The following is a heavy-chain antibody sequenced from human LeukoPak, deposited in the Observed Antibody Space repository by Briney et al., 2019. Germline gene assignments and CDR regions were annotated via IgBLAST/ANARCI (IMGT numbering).Heavy chain of an antibody. J-gene: IGHJ4*02. V-gene: IGHV1-69*13. Sequence: SVKVSCKASGGTFSSYAISWVRQAPGQGLEWMGGIIPIFGTANYAQKFQGRVTITADESTSTAYMELSSLRSEDTAVYYCARGYCSSTSCYAITIHSHWGQGTLVTVSS. CDR2: IIPIFGTA. CDR1: GGTFSSYA. CDR3: ARGYCSSTSCYAITIHSH. D-gene: IGHD2-2*01.